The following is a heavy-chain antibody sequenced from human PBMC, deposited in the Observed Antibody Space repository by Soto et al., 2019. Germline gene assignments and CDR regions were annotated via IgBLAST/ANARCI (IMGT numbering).Heavy chain of an antibody. V-gene: IGHV2-5*01. CDR3: AHITSGWYRHITFDP. D-gene: IGHD6-19*01. J-gene: IGHJ5*02. CDR1: GFSLSTSGVG. Sequence: QITLKESGPPLVKPTQTLTLTCTFSGFSLSTSGVGVGWIRQPPGKALEWLALIYWNDDKRYSPSLKSRLTITKDTSKNQVVLTMTNMDPVDTATYYCAHITSGWYRHITFDPWGQGTLVTVSS. CDR2: IYWNDDK.